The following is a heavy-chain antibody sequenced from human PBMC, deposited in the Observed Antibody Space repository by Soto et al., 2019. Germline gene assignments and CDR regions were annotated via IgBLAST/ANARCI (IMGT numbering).Heavy chain of an antibody. Sequence: SETLSLTCAVSGGSISSSNWWSWVRQPPGKGLEWIGEIYHSGSTNYNPSLKSRVTISVDKSKNQFSLKLSSVTAADTAVYYCARGDYDILTGYLNGVDYWGQGTLVT. CDR3: ARGDYDILTGYLNGVDY. CDR2: IYHSGST. V-gene: IGHV4-4*02. D-gene: IGHD3-9*01. J-gene: IGHJ4*02. CDR1: GGSISSSNW.